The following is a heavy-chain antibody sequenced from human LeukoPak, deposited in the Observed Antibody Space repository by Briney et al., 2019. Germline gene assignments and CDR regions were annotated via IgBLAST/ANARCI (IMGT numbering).Heavy chain of an antibody. V-gene: IGHV3-7*01. Sequence: GGSLRLSCAASGFPFDISWLNWARQARGKGPEWVATMKPDGSEKYYVDSVKGRFTISRDNAKNSVYLQMDSLRVEETGVYFCAKDAFWGRGTLVTVSS. J-gene: IGHJ4*02. CDR3: AKDAF. CDR1: GFPFDISW. CDR2: MKPDGSEK.